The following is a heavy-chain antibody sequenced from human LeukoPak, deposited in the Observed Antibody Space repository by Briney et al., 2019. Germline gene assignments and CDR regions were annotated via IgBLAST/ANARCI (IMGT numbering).Heavy chain of an antibody. CDR3: GTWAFYPNLDV. CDR2: INADGGRT. CDR1: GFTLGPYA. V-gene: IGHV3-43*02. Sequence: GGSLRLSCAASGFTLGPYAMHWVRQRPGKGLEWVAHINADGGRTFYADSVEGRFTISRDNSKDSLYLQMNSRTTDDTAVYYCGTWAFYPNLDVWGQGTTVTVAS. D-gene: IGHD2/OR15-2a*01. J-gene: IGHJ6*02.